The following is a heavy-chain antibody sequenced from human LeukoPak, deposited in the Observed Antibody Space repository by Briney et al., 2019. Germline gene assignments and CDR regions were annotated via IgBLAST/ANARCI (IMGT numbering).Heavy chain of an antibody. CDR2: INSDGSST. D-gene: IGHD3-10*01. J-gene: IGHJ4*02. V-gene: IGHV3-74*01. CDR3: ARVDLYYGSGSYYPPDY. CDR1: GFIFSSYW. Sequence: GGSLRLSCAASGFIFSSYWMHWVRQGPGKGLVWVSRINSDGSSTSYADSVKGRFTISRDNAENSLYLQMNSLRAEDTAVYYCARVDLYYGSGSYYPPDYWGQGTLVTVSS.